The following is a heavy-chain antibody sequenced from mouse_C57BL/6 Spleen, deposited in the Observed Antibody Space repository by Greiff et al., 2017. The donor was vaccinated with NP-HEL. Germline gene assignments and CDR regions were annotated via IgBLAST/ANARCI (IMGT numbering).Heavy chain of an antibody. V-gene: IGHV1-69*01. CDR3: ARDYLAY. J-gene: IGHJ3*01. CDR2: IDPSDSYT. Sequence: QVQLQQPGAELVMPGASVKLSCKASGYTFTSYWMHWVKQRPGQGLEWIGEIDPSDSYTNYNQKFKGKSTLTVDKSSSTAYMQLSSLTSEDSAVYHCARDYLAYWGQGTLVTVSA. CDR1: GYTFTSYW. D-gene: IGHD1-1*02.